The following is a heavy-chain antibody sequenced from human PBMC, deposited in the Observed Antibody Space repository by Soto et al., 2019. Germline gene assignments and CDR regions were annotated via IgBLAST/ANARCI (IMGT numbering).Heavy chain of an antibody. CDR1: GYTFTSYG. Sequence: AASVKVSCKASGYTFTSYGISWVRQAPGQGLEWMGWISAYNGNTNYAQKLQGRVTMTTDTSTSTAYMELRSLRSDDTAVYYCAREIEYYYDSSGYRRFDYWGQGTLVTVSS. V-gene: IGHV1-18*01. CDR2: ISAYNGNT. J-gene: IGHJ4*02. D-gene: IGHD3-22*01. CDR3: AREIEYYYDSSGYRRFDY.